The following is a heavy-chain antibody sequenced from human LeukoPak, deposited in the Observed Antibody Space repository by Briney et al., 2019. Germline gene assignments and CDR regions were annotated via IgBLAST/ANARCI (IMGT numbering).Heavy chain of an antibody. Sequence: ASVRVSCKASGYTFSSYYIHGVRQTPGHGLEWMGIINPRDSNISYAQNFQGRVTMTRDTSTSTVYMELSSLRSEDTAVYFCAKDDTRGYGKVDYWGQGTLVTVSS. D-gene: IGHD3-22*01. CDR2: INPRDSNI. CDR1: GYTFSSYY. CDR3: AKDDTRGYGKVDY. J-gene: IGHJ4*02. V-gene: IGHV1-46*01.